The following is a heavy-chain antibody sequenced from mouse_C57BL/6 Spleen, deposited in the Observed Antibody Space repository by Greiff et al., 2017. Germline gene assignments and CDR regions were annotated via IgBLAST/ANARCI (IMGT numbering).Heavy chain of an antibody. CDR2: INYDGSST. Sequence: EVKVVESEGGLVQPGSSMKLSCTASGFTFSDYYMAWVRQVPEKGLEWVANINYDGSSTYYLDSLKSRFIISRDNAKNILYLQMSSLKSEDTATYYCAREGWDGGFAYWGQGTLVTVSA. D-gene: IGHD4-1*01. J-gene: IGHJ3*01. CDR1: GFTFSDYY. V-gene: IGHV5-16*01. CDR3: AREGWDGGFAY.